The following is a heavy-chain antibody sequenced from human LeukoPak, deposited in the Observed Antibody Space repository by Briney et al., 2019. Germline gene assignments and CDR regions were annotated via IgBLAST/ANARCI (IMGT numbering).Heavy chain of an antibody. Sequence: PGGSLRLSCAASGFIFSSYWMSWVRQAPGKGLEWVANIKQDGSEKYYVDSVKGRFTISRDSAKNSLYLQMNSLRAEDTAVYYCATIRMATFEYWGQGTLVTVSS. J-gene: IGHJ4*02. CDR1: GFIFSSYW. CDR2: IKQDGSEK. CDR3: ATIRMATFEY. V-gene: IGHV3-7*01. D-gene: IGHD5-24*01.